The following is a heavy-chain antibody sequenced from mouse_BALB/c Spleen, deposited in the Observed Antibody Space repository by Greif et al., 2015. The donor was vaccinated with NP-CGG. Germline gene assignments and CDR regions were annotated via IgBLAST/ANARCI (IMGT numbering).Heavy chain of an antibody. J-gene: IGHJ4*01. CDR3: AGTYSGNYATDY. V-gene: IGHV1S34*01. CDR1: GYSFTGYY. D-gene: IGHD1-1*01. CDR2: ISCYNGAT. Sequence: LVKTGASVKISCKASGYSFTGYYMHWVKQSHGKSLEWIGYISCYNGATSYNQKFKGKATFTVDTSSSTAYMQFNSLTSEDSAVYYCAGTYSGNYATDYWGQGTSVTVSS.